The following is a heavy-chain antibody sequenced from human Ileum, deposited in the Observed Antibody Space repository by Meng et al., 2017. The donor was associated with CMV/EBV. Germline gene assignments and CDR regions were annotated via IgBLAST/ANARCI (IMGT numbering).Heavy chain of an antibody. V-gene: IGHV2-5*02. D-gene: IGHD2-15*01. CDR1: LSTSGVG. Sequence: LSTSGVGVAWIRQPPGQALECLGIIYWDDDKRYNPSLTSRLSITKDTSKNQVVLTMTNMDPVDTATYYCAHRLPGVGSGWDSGVFDYWGHGTLVTVSS. CDR2: IYWDDDK. CDR3: AHRLPGVGSGWDSGVFDY. J-gene: IGHJ4*01.